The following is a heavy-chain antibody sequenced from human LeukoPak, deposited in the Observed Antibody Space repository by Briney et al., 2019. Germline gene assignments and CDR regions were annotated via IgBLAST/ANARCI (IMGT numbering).Heavy chain of an antibody. J-gene: IGHJ6*03. CDR1: GYTFTIYY. V-gene: IGHV1-46*01. CDR3: ARDGSSSWFVYYYYMDV. D-gene: IGHD6-13*01. CDR2: INPSGGST. Sequence: ASVKVSCTASGYTFTIYYMHWVRQAPGQGLEWMGIINPSGGSTSYAQKFQGRVTMTRDMSTSTVYIELSSLRSEDTAVYYCARDGSSSWFVYYYYMDVWGKGTTVTVSS.